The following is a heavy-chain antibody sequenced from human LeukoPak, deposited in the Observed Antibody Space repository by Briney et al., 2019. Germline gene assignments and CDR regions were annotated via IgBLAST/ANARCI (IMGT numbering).Heavy chain of an antibody. J-gene: IGHJ4*02. D-gene: IGHD6-13*01. CDR1: GFTFSSFW. Sequence: PGGSLRLSCVASGFTFSSFWMSWVRQAPGKGLEFVANIDQDGSVRNYVDSVKGRFIISRDNAKNSLYLQMDSLRAEDTAVYFCARDPGSSSFDYWGQGTLVTVSS. V-gene: IGHV3-7*01. CDR3: ARDPGSSSFDY. CDR2: IDQDGSVR.